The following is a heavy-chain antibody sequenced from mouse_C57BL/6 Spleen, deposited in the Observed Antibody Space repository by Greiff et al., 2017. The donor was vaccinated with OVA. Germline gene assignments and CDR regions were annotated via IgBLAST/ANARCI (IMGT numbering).Heavy chain of an antibody. D-gene: IGHD2-2*01. J-gene: IGHJ2*01. CDR2: IYPSDSET. Sequence: QVQLQQPGAELVRPGSSVKLSCKASGYTFTSYWMDWVKQRPGQGLEWIGNIYPSDSETPYNQKFKHKATLTVYKSSSTAYMQLSSLTSEVSAGYYCARSGGYDYFDYWGQGTTLTVSS. CDR1: GYTFTSYW. V-gene: IGHV1-61*01. CDR3: ARSGGYDYFDY.